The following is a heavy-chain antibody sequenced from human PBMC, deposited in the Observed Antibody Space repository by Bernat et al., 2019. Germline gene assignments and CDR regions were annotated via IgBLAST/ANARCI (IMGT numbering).Heavy chain of an antibody. D-gene: IGHD3-16*02. CDR2: INSDGSYT. CDR3: ARGGVTFGGVIAQ. CDR1: GFTFNTLW. Sequence: EVQLVESGGGLVQPGGSLRLSCAASGFTFNTLWMYWVRQAPGKGLVWVSRINSDGSYTTYADSVKGRFTISRDNAKITLYLQMNSLRAEDTAVYYCARGGVTFGGVIAQWGQGTLVTVSS. J-gene: IGHJ4*02. V-gene: IGHV3-74*01.